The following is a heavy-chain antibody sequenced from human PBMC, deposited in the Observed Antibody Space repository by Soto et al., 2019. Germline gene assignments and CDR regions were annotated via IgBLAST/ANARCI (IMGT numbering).Heavy chain of an antibody. CDR1: GFSFTTYG. CDR2: IGYDGNNK. V-gene: IGHV3-33*01. J-gene: IGHJ1*01. CDR3: ARLPNKSPQN. Sequence: GGSLRLSCEATGFSFTTYGMHWVRQAPGKGLEWVAGIGYDGNNKYYADSVEGRFTISRDNAKNTLYLQMNSVRAEDTAVYYCARLPNKSPQNWGQGTLVTVSS.